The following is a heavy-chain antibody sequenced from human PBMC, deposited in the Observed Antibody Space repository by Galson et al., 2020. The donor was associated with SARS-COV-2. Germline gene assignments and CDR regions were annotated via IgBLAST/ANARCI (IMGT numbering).Heavy chain of an antibody. J-gene: IGHJ4*02. CDR2: IFYDGSDK. CDR1: GFTFSSHA. D-gene: IGHD6-19*01. Sequence: GGSLRLSCAASGFTFSSHAIHWVRQAPGEGLEWVAQIFYDGSDKYYGDSVKGRFTISRDSSKNMVYLQMNNLKVDDTAVYYCARDGQLSSGWAFDYWGQGTLVTVSS. V-gene: IGHV3-33*01. CDR3: ARDGQLSSGWAFDY.